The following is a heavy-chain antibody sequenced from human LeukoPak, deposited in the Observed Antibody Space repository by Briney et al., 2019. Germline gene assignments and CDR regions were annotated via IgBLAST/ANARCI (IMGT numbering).Heavy chain of an antibody. D-gene: IGHD1-14*01. Sequence: ESGPTLVKPTQTLTLTCTFSGFSLSISGVGVGWIRQPPGKALEWLALIYWNDDKRYSPSLKSRLTITKDTSKDQVVLTMTNMYPVDTATYYCAHRRTDRNFDYWGQGTLVTVSS. CDR2: IYWNDDK. CDR3: AHRRTDRNFDY. V-gene: IGHV2-5*01. J-gene: IGHJ4*02. CDR1: GFSLSISGVG.